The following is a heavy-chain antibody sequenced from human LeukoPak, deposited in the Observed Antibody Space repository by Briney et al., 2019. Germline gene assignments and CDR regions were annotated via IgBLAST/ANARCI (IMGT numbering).Heavy chain of an antibody. J-gene: IGHJ2*01. D-gene: IGHD3-22*01. Sequence: GASVKVSCKASGYTFTGYYMHWVRQAPGQGLEWMGRINPNSGGTDYAQKFQGRVTMTRDTSISTAYMELSRLRSDDTAVYYCARWAPYYYDSSGYPPFDLWGRGTLVTVSS. CDR1: GYTFTGYY. CDR2: INPNSGGT. CDR3: ARWAPYYYDSSGYPPFDL. V-gene: IGHV1-2*06.